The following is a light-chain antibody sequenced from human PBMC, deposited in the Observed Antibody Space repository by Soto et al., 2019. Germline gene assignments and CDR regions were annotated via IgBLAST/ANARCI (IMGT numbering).Light chain of an antibody. CDR1: QSVSSN. CDR3: QQYNNWPGT. V-gene: IGKV3-15*01. CDR2: GAS. J-gene: IGKJ1*01. Sequence: EIVVTQSPATLSVSPGERATLSCRASQSVSSNLAWYQQKPGQAPRLLISGASTRATGLPARFSGSGSGTEFTLTISSLQSEDFAVYYCQQYNNWPGTFGQGTKVDIK.